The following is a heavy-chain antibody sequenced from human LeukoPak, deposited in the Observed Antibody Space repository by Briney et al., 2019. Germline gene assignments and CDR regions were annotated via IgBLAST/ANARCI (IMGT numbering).Heavy chain of an antibody. CDR3: ARDIYTADDY. V-gene: IGHV3-7*01. J-gene: IGHJ4*02. CDR2: IKQDGSEK. Sequence: PGGSLRLSCAASESTFSDYGMNWVRQAPGKGLEWVANIKQDGSEKYYVDSVKGRFTISRDNAKNSLYLQMNSLRAEDTAVYYCARDIYTADDYWGQGTLVTVSS. D-gene: IGHD5-18*01. CDR1: ESTFSDYG.